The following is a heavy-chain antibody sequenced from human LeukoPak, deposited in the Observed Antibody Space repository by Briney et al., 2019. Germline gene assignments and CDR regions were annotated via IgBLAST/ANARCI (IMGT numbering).Heavy chain of an antibody. CDR2: ISAYNGNT. D-gene: IGHD3-10*01. V-gene: IGHV1-18*04. Sequence: GASVKVSCKASGYTFSRYGISWVRQAPGQGLEWMGWISAYNGNTNYAQKLQGRVTMTTDTSTSTAYMELRSLRSDDTAVYYCARDQVEYGSGSYYTFDYWGQGTLVTVSS. J-gene: IGHJ4*02. CDR1: GYTFSRYG. CDR3: ARDQVEYGSGSYYTFDY.